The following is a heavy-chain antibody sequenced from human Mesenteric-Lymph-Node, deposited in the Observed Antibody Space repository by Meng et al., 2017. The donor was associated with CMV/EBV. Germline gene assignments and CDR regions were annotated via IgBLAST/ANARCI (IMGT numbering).Heavy chain of an antibody. V-gene: IGHV1-18*01. CDR2: ISAYNGNT. CDR3: AITGDYGYFDY. Sequence: SCKASGYTFTSYGISWVRQATGQGLEWMGWISAYNGNTNYAQKLQGRVTTTTDTSTSTAYMELRSLRSDDTAVYYCAITGDYGYFDYWGQGTLVTVSS. CDR1: GYTFTSYG. J-gene: IGHJ4*02. D-gene: IGHD4-17*01.